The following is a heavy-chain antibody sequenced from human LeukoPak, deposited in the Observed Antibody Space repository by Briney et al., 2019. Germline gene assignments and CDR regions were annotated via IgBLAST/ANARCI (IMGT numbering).Heavy chain of an antibody. Sequence: GGSLRLSCAASGFTFSSYEMNWVRQAPGKGLEWVSYISSSGSTIYYADSVKGRFTISRDNAKNSLYLQMNSLRADDTAVYYSARVIGYCTNGVCYTFPDYWGQGTLVTVSS. V-gene: IGHV3-48*03. J-gene: IGHJ4*02. CDR2: ISSSGSTI. D-gene: IGHD2-8*01. CDR3: ARVIGYCTNGVCYTFPDY. CDR1: GFTFSSYE.